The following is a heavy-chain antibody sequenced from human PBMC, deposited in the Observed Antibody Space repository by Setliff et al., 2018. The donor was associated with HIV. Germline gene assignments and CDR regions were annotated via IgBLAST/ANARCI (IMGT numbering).Heavy chain of an antibody. CDR2: IYYSGNT. CDR1: GGSISSHY. D-gene: IGHD3-16*01. CDR3: VGERSLITNRRYFDS. J-gene: IGHJ4*02. Sequence: SETLSLTCTVSGGSISSHYWSWIRQPTGKGLEWIGYIYYSGNTNYNPSLKSRVTISVDTSKNQLSLKLSSVTAADTAVYYCVGERSLITNRRYFDSWGQGTLVTVSS. V-gene: IGHV4-59*11.